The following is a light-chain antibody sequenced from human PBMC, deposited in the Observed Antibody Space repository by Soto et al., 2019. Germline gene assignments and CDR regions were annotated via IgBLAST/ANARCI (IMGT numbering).Light chain of an antibody. CDR2: DVS. V-gene: IGLV2-11*01. CDR1: SSDVGGYNY. J-gene: IGLJ1*01. CDR3: SLYTSSSTFV. Sequence: QSVLTQPRSVSGSPGQSVTISCTGTSSDVGGYNYVSWYQQHPGKAPKLMIYDVSKRPSGVPDRFSGSKSGNTASLTISGLQAEDEADSYCSLYTSSSTFVFGTGTKVTVL.